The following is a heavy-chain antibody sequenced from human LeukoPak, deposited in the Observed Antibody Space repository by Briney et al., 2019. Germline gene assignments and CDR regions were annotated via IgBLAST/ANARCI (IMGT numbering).Heavy chain of an antibody. CDR1: GYTFTSYD. Sequence: ASVKVSCKASGYTFTSYDINWVRQATGQGLEWMGWMNPNSGNTGYAQKFQGRVTMTRNTSISTAFMELSRLTSDDTAVYYCARYKGVDTATVTGLANWGPGTLVTVSS. V-gene: IGHV1-8*01. D-gene: IGHD5-18*01. J-gene: IGHJ4*02. CDR2: MNPNSGNT. CDR3: ARYKGVDTATVTGLAN.